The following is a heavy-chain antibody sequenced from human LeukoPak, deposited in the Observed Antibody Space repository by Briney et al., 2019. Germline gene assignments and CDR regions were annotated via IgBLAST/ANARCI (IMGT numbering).Heavy chain of an antibody. CDR2: IYYSGST. V-gene: IGHV4-61*01. CDR1: GCSVSSGCYY. Sequence: ETLSLTCTVSGCSVSSGCYYWSLIRQPPGKGLEWIGDIYYSGSTNYNPSLKSRVTISVDTPKNQFSPKLSSVTAADTAVYYCARDRNRGYSYGFGSKNAFDIWGQGTMVTVSS. CDR3: ARDRNRGYSYGFGSKNAFDI. D-gene: IGHD5-18*01. J-gene: IGHJ3*02.